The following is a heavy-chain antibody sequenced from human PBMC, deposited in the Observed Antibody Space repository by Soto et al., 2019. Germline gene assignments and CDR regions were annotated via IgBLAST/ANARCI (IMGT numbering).Heavy chain of an antibody. CDR2: ISAYNGNT. D-gene: IGHD6-6*01. J-gene: IGHJ4*02. Sequence: ASVKVSCKASGYTFTSYGVSRVRQAPGQGLEWMGWISAYNGNTNYAQKLQGRVTMTTDTSTSTAYMELRSLRSDDTAVYYCAREIIAARRSPLDYWGQGTLVTVSS. V-gene: IGHV1-18*01. CDR1: GYTFTSYG. CDR3: AREIIAARRSPLDY.